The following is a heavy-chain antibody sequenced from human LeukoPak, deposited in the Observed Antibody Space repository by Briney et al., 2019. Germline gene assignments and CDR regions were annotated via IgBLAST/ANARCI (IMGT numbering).Heavy chain of an antibody. D-gene: IGHD1-1*01. CDR2: IYYTGNT. V-gene: IGHV4-59*01. CDR3: ARDRLQLQS. J-gene: IGHJ5*02. CDR1: GGSISNYY. Sequence: SETLSPTCTVSGGSISNYYWNWIRQPPGKGLEWIGYIYYTGNTNYNPSLKSRVTISVDTSKNQFSLKLSSVTAADTAVYYCARDRLQLQSWGQGTLVTVSS.